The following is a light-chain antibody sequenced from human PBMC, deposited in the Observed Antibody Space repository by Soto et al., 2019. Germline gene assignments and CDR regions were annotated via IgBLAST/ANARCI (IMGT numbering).Light chain of an antibody. CDR3: CSYAGGSTLV. CDR1: SSDDGSYNL. J-gene: IGLJ2*01. V-gene: IGLV2-23*01. Sequence: QSALTQPASVYGSPGQSITISCTGTSSDDGSYNLVSWYQQHPGKAPKLMIYEGSKRPSGVSNRFSGSKSGNTASLTISGLQAEDEADYYCCSYAGGSTLVFGGGTKLTVL. CDR2: EGS.